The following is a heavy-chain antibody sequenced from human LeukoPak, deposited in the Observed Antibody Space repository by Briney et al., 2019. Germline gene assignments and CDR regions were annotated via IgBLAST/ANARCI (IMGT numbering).Heavy chain of an antibody. CDR3: ARGLGWAAFDY. D-gene: IGHD2-15*01. Sequence: SETLSLTCTVPGGSISSFYWSWFRQPAGRGLEWVGRIYSSGSTNYNPYLKSQVPMSVETSKNQSSLKLSSVTDADAAVYYCARGLGWAAFDYWGQGTLVTVSS. J-gene: IGHJ4*02. V-gene: IGHV4-4*07. CDR2: IYSSGST. CDR1: GGSISSFY.